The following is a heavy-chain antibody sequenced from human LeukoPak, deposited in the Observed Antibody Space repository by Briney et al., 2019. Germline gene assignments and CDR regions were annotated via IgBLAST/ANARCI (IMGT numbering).Heavy chain of an antibody. D-gene: IGHD5-24*01. Sequence: PSETLSLTCTVSGGSISSYYWSWIRQPPGKGLEWIGYIYYSGSTNYNPSLKSRVTISVDTSKNQFSLKLSSVTAADTAVYYCHTTSGLEMAPSAFDIWGQGTMVTVSS. J-gene: IGHJ3*02. CDR2: IYYSGST. CDR3: HTTSGLEMAPSAFDI. CDR1: GGSISSYY. V-gene: IGHV4-59*12.